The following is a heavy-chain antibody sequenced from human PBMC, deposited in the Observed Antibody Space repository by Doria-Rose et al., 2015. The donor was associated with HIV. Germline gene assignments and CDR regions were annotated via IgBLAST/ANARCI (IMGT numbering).Heavy chain of an antibody. J-gene: IGHJ4*02. Sequence: QVQLQESGPGLVRPSQTLSLTCTVSGDSISSGDSFWSWIRQPPGKGPEWIGYISSSGTTYYYPSLRGRLTISLDASKNQFSLNLNSVTAADTAVYYCARARNYGFPYFFDFWGQGTLVTVSS. CDR3: ARARNYGFPYFFDF. CDR1: GDSISSGDSF. D-gene: IGHD3-10*01. CDR2: ISSSGTT. V-gene: IGHV4-30-4*01.